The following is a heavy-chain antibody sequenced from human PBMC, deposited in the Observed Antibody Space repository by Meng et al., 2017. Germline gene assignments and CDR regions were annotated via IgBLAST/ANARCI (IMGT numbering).Heavy chain of an antibody. V-gene: IGHV3-21*01. CDR1: GFTFSSYS. D-gene: IGHD5-24*01. J-gene: IGHJ4*02. CDR2: ISSSSSYI. Sequence: GESLKISCAASGFTFSSYSMNWVRQAPGKGLEWVSSISSSSSYIYYADSVKGRFTISRDNAKNSLYLQMNSLRAEDTAVYYCARGFRDGHRYTWGYWGQGTLVTVSS. CDR3: ARGFRDGHRYTWGY.